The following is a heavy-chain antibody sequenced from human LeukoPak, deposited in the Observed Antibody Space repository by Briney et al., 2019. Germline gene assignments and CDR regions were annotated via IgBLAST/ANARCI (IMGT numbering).Heavy chain of an antibody. CDR2: ISSSSSYI. D-gene: IGHD6-13*01. CDR1: GFTFSSYS. J-gene: IGHJ4*02. CDR3: ANQYSSSWHRYFDY. V-gene: IGHV3-21*04. Sequence: GGSLRLSCAASGFTFSSYSMNWVLQAPGKGLEWVSSISSSSSYIYYADSVKGRFTISRDNAKNSLYLQMNSLRAEDTAVYYCANQYSSSWHRYFDYWGQGTLVTVSS.